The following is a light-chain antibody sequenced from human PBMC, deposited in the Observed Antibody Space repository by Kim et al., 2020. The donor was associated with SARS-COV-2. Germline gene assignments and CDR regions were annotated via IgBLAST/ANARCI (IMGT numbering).Light chain of an antibody. CDR1: QTISSL. Sequence: LSAGESATPSGRASQTISSLLAWYQQKPGQAPRLLIYDASNRATGIPARFSGSGSGTDFTLTISSLEPADFAVYYCQQRGNWPITFGQGTRLEIK. CDR2: DAS. CDR3: QQRGNWPIT. V-gene: IGKV3-11*01. J-gene: IGKJ5*01.